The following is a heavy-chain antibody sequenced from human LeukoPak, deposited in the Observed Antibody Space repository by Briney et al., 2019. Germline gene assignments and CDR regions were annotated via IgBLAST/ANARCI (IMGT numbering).Heavy chain of an antibody. CDR2: IRSKANSYAT. D-gene: IGHD1-26*01. J-gene: IGHJ4*01. CDR3: TRHGGSGSYVPLDY. CDR1: GFTFSGSA. V-gene: IGHV3-73*01. Sequence: GGSLRLSCAASGFTFSGSAMHWVPQASGKRLEWVGRIRSKANSYATASAASRNGSFTISSDDSKITANLHMNSLKTEDTAVYYCTRHGGSGSYVPLDYCGQGTLVTVSS.